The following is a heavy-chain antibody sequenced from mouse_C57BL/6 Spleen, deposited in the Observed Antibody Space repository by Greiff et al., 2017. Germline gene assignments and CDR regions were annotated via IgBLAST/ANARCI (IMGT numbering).Heavy chain of an antibody. J-gene: IGHJ2*01. V-gene: IGHV1-15*01. CDR2: IDPETGGT. CDR3: TRWGHSRGY. CDR1: GYTFTDYE. Sequence: QVQLKQSGAELVRPGASVTLSCKASGYTFTDYEMHWVKQTPVHGLEWIGAIDPETGGTAYNQKFKGKAILTADKSSSTAYMELRSLTSEDSAVYYCTRWGHSRGYWGQGTTLTVSS.